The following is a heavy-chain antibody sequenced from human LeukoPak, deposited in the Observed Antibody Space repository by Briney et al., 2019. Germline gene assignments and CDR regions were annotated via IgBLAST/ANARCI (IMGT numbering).Heavy chain of an antibody. V-gene: IGHV3-30-3*01. D-gene: IGHD6-13*01. CDR2: ISYDGSNK. CDR3: ARSIAAAGTLDY. J-gene: IGHJ4*02. Sequence: GGSLRLSCAASGFTFSSYAMHWGRQAPGKGLEWVAVISYDGSNKYYADSVKGRFTISRDNSKNTLYLQMNSLRAEDTAVYYCARSIAAAGTLDYWGQGTLVTVSS. CDR1: GFTFSSYA.